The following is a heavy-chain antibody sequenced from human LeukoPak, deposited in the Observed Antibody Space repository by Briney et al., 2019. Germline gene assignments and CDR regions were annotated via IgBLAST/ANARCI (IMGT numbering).Heavy chain of an antibody. CDR3: AKERDPWELWYYLDY. D-gene: IGHD1-26*01. Sequence: GGSLRLSCAASGFTFSSYWMHWVRQAPRKGLVWVSRINSDGSSTSYADSVKGRFTISRDNAKNTLYLQMNSLRAEDTAVFYCAKERDPWELWYYLDYWGQGTLVTVSS. J-gene: IGHJ4*02. CDR2: INSDGSST. CDR1: GFTFSSYW. V-gene: IGHV3-74*01.